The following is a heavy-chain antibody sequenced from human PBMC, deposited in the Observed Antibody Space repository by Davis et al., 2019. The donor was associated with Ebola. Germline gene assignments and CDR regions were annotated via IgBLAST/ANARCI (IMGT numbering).Heavy chain of an antibody. CDR2: INTNTGNP. J-gene: IGHJ6*02. CDR1: GYTFTSYA. V-gene: IGHV7-4-1*02. Sequence: AASVKVSCKASGYTFTSYAMNWVRQAPGQGLEWMGLINTNTGNPTYAQGFTGRFVFSLDTSVSTAYLQISSLKAEDTAVYYCARSGRVNFGVVMYYYYGMDVWGQGTTVTVSS. D-gene: IGHD3-3*01. CDR3: ARSGRVNFGVVMYYYYGMDV.